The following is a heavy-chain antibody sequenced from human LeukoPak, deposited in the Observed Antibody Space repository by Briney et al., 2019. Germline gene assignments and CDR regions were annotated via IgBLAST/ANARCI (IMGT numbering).Heavy chain of an antibody. D-gene: IGHD6-13*01. CDR2: ISSSSSTI. Sequence: GGSLRLSCAASGFTFSSYSMNWVRQAPGKGLEWVSYISSSSSTIYYADSVKGRFTISRDNAKNSLYLQMNSLRAEDTAVYYCARTGYCSSKYCDYYGMDVWGQGTTVTVSS. CDR3: ARTGYCSSKYCDYYGMDV. V-gene: IGHV3-48*04. J-gene: IGHJ6*02. CDR1: GFTFSSYS.